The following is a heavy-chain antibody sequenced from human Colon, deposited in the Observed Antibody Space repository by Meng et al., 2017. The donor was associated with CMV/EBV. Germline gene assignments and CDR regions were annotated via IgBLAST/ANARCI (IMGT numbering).Heavy chain of an antibody. J-gene: IGHJ4*02. CDR1: GFIFSSYG. CDR2: ITTANGYI. CDR3: ARPRSPRSAYSTLLAF. V-gene: IGHV3-21*06. Sequence: GGSLRLSCAASGFIFSSYGMNWVRQAPGKGLEWVSSITTANGYISYAESVQGRFTISRDDAKSSLFLQMDSLRVDDAAVYYCARPRSPRSAYSTLLAFWGQGTLVTVSS. D-gene: IGHD2-21*01.